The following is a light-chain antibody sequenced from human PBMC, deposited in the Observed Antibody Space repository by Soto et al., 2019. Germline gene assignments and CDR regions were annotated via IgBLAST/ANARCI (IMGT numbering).Light chain of an antibody. V-gene: IGLV4-69*01. Sequence: QSVLTQSPSASASLGASVKNTCTLSSGHSSYAIAWHQQQPEKGPRYLMKLNSDGSHSKGDGIPDRFSGSSSGAERYLTISSLQSEDEADYYCQTWGTGTVVFGGATKLTVL. J-gene: IGLJ2*01. CDR3: QTWGTGTVV. CDR2: LNSDGSH. CDR1: SGHSSYA.